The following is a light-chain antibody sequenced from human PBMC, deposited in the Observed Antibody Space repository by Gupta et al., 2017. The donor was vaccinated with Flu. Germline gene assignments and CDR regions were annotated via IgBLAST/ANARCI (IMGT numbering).Light chain of an antibody. V-gene: IGKV3-11*01. J-gene: IGKJ2*01. CDR3: QQRSNWYT. Sequence: PGERATLSCRASQSVSSYLAWYQQKPGQAPRLLIYDASNRATGIPARFSGSGSGTDSTLTISSLEPEDFAVYYCQQRSNWYTFGQGTKLEIK. CDR2: DAS. CDR1: QSVSSY.